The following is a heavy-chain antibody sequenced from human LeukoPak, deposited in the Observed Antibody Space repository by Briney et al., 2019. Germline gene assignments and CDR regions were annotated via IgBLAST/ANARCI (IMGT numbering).Heavy chain of an antibody. V-gene: IGHV4-39*01. Sequence: SEALSVTCIVSVGSLSSSSYYWGWPRPPPGKGVEWIGSIYYSGRTYYTPSLKSRVTISVDTPKNQFSLKLSSVSAADRAVYYCARLGGTAMVPFFDYWGEGSLVTASS. CDR2: IYYSGRT. J-gene: IGHJ4*02. CDR1: VGSLSSSSYY. CDR3: ARLGGTAMVPFFDY. D-gene: IGHD5-18*01.